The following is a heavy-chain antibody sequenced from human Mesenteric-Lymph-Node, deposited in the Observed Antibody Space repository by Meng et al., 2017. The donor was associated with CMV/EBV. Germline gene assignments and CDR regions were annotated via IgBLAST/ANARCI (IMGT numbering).Heavy chain of an antibody. Sequence: GSLRLSCAASGFTVSNNYMSWVRQAPGKGLEWVSVIYSGGSTYYADSVKGRFTISRDNSKNTLYLQMNSLRAEDTAVYYCARDHDYLNYFDYWGQGTLVTVSS. CDR3: ARDHDYLNYFDY. V-gene: IGHV3-66*02. J-gene: IGHJ4*02. CDR2: IYSGGST. D-gene: IGHD3-16*01. CDR1: GFTVSNNY.